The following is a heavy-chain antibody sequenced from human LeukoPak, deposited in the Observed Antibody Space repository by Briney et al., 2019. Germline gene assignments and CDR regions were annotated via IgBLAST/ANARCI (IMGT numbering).Heavy chain of an antibody. CDR3: ARPMYYYGSGSYNV. CDR2: IYYSGST. D-gene: IGHD3-10*01. CDR1: GGSISSSSYY. J-gene: IGHJ6*04. Sequence: SETLSLTCTVSGGSISSSSYYWGWIRQPPGKGLEWIGSIYYSGSTYYNPSLKSRVTISVDTSKNQLSLKLSSVTAADTAVYYCARPMYYYGSGSYNVWGKGTTVTISS. V-gene: IGHV4-39*07.